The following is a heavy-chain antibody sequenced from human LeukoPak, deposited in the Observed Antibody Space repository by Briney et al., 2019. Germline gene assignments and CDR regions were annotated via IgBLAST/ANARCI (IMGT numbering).Heavy chain of an antibody. CDR3: ARVRRGFHFDY. V-gene: IGHV4-59*01. J-gene: IGHJ4*02. Sequence: PSETLSLTCAVYGGSFSGYYWSWIRQPPGKGLEWIGYIYYSGSTNYNPSLKSRVTISVDTSKNQFSLKLSSVTAADTAVYYCARVRRGFHFDYWGQGTLVTVSS. CDR2: IYYSGST. CDR1: GGSFSGYY.